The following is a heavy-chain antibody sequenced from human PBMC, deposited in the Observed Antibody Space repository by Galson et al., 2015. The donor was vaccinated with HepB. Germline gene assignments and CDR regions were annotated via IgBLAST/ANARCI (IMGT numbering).Heavy chain of an antibody. D-gene: IGHD3-22*01. J-gene: IGHJ4*02. Sequence: DTLSLTCTVSGGSISSSSYYWGWIRQPPGKGLEWIGSIYYSGSTYYNPSLKSRVTISVDTSKNQFSLKLSSVTAADTAVYYCARLEDHYDSSGYFGTLFDYWGQGTLVTVSS. CDR2: IYYSGST. CDR3: ARLEDHYDSSGYFGTLFDY. V-gene: IGHV4-39*01. CDR1: GGSISSSSYY.